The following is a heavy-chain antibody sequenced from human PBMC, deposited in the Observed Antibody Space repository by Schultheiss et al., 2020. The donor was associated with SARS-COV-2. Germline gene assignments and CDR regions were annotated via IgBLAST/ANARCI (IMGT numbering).Heavy chain of an antibody. Sequence: GESLKISCAASGFTFSSYDMHWVRQATGKGLEWVSAIGTAGDTYYPGSVKGRFTISRENAKNSLYLQMNSLRAGDTAVYYCARDGTGGWLQFGPYYFDYWGQGTLVTVSS. CDR2: IGTAGDT. CDR3: ARDGTGGWLQFGPYYFDY. V-gene: IGHV3-13*01. CDR1: GFTFSSYD. J-gene: IGHJ4*02. D-gene: IGHD5-24*01.